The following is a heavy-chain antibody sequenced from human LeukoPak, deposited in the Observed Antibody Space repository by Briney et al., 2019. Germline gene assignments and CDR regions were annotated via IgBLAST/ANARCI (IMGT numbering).Heavy chain of an antibody. D-gene: IGHD5-24*01. V-gene: IGHV3-30*04. CDR1: GFTFDNFA. Sequence: GGSLTLSCVISGFTFDNFAMHWVRQPLGKGLEGVPVISHDGRTKYYADSMKGRITISRDNSKNTLFLQMNNLRSEDTAVYFCARPSPPGDGYNPPDHWGQGTLVTVSS. CDR3: ARPSPPGDGYNPPDH. J-gene: IGHJ4*02. CDR2: ISHDGRTK.